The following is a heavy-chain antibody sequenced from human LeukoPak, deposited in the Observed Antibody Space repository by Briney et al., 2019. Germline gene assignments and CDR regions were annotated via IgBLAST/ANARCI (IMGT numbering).Heavy chain of an antibody. CDR2: VHYSGSA. V-gene: IGHV4-61*01. CDR3: ARFQYKAAFDI. D-gene: IGHD1-1*01. CDR1: GGSVRSDISH. Sequence: SETLSLTCSVSGGSVRSDISHWSWIRQPPGKGLEWIGYVHYSGSANYNPSLKSRVTISVDTSKNQFSLKLSSVTAADTAVYYCARFQYKAAFDIWGQGTMVTVSS. J-gene: IGHJ3*02.